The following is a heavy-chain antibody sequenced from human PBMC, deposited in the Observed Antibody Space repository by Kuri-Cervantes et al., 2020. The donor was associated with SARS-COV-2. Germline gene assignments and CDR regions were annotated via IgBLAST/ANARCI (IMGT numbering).Heavy chain of an antibody. CDR3: AKERRYSYGYLDY. V-gene: IGHV3-23*01. CDR1: GFTFFSYA. Sequence: GESLKISCAASGFTFFSYAMHWVRQAPGKGLEWVSAISGSGGSTYYADSVKGRFTISRDNSKNTLYLQMNSLRAEDTAVYYCAKERRYSYGYLDYWGQGTLVTVSS. CDR2: ISGSGGST. D-gene: IGHD5-18*01. J-gene: IGHJ4*02.